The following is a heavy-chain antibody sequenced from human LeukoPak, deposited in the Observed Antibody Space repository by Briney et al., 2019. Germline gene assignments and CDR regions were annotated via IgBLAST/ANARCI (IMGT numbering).Heavy chain of an antibody. V-gene: IGHV3-30*18. Sequence: GGSLRLSCAASGFTFTNYGMHWVRQAPGKGLEWVALISYDGSNKDYADSVKGRFTISRDNSKNTLYLQMNSLRAEDTAVYYCAKALWVAGYFDYWGQGTLVTVSS. CDR2: ISYDGSNK. D-gene: IGHD6-19*01. J-gene: IGHJ4*02. CDR3: AKALWVAGYFDY. CDR1: GFTFTNYG.